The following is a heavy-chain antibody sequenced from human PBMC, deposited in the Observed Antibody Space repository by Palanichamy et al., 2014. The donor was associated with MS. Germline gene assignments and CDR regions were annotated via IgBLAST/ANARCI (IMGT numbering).Heavy chain of an antibody. CDR3: ARDIGPVPGDYYYGLDV. V-gene: IGHV1-18*04. CDR1: GYTFSSYG. Sequence: QVQLVQSGAEVKEPGASVRVSCKASGYTFSSYGISWARQVPGQGLEWTGWISTYNGNTKYAQKFQDRVTMTTDTSTTTAHMDLRSLRSDDSAVYFCARDIGPVPGDYYYGLDVWGQGTTVTVSS. CDR2: ISTYNGNT. J-gene: IGHJ6*02. D-gene: IGHD3-10*01.